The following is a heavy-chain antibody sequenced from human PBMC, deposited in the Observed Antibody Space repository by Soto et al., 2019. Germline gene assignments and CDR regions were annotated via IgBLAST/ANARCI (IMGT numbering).Heavy chain of an antibody. J-gene: IGHJ3*02. CDR2: ISYDGSNK. D-gene: IGHD6-19*01. V-gene: IGHV3-30*18. CDR1: GFTFSSYG. CDR3: AKDREWLVIADAFDI. Sequence: GGSLRLSCAASGFTFSSYGMHWVRQAPGKGLEWVAVISYDGSNKYYADSVKGRFTISRDNSKNTLYLQMNSLRAEDTAVYYCAKDREWLVIADAFDIWGQGTMVTVSS.